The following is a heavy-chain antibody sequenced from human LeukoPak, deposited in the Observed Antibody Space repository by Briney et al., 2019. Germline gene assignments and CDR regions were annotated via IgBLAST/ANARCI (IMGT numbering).Heavy chain of an antibody. D-gene: IGHD3-10*01. J-gene: IGHJ4*02. V-gene: IGHV4-34*01. CDR2: INHSGST. CDR1: GGSISSYY. CDR3: ARGRGPRGGYFDY. Sequence: PSETLSLTCTVSGGSISSYYWSWIRQPPGKGLEWIGEINHSGSTNYNPSLKSRVTISVDTSKNQFSLKLSSVTAADTAVYYCARGRGPRGGYFDYWGQGTLVTVSS.